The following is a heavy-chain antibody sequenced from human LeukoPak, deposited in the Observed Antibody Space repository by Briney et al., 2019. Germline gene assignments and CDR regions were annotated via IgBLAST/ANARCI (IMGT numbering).Heavy chain of an antibody. J-gene: IGHJ3*02. V-gene: IGHV3-30*18. Sequence: GGSLRLSCAAAGFTFSSYGMHWVRQAPGKGLEWVAVISYDGSNKYYADSVKGRFTISRDNSKNTLYLQMNSLRAEDTAVYYCAEDLNPYSSSWYFAFDIWGQGTMVTVSS. CDR1: GFTFSSYG. CDR2: ISYDGSNK. D-gene: IGHD6-13*01. CDR3: AEDLNPYSSSWYFAFDI.